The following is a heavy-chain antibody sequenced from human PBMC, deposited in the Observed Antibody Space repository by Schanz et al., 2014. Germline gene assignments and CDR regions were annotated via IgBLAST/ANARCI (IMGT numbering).Heavy chain of an antibody. CDR2: ITYDGSNK. CDR3: TRDRAYHSFDY. D-gene: IGHD1-26*01. J-gene: IGHJ4*02. CDR1: GFTFSRHA. V-gene: IGHV3-30*04. Sequence: HVELVESGGGVVQPGRSLRLSCAASGFTFSRHAMHWVRQAAGKGLEWVAAITYDGSNKYYAESVKGRFTISRDNARNSLYLQMTSLRAEDTALYYCTRDRAYHSFDYWGQGTLVTVSS.